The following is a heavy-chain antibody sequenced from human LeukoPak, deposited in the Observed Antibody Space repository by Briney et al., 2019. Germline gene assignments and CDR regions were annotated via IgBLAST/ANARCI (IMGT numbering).Heavy chain of an antibody. CDR3: ARVAGNCGGDCYRLLY. CDR1: GYTFTTYD. CDR2: MNPNSGNT. J-gene: IGHJ4*02. V-gene: IGHV1-8*01. Sequence: ASVKVSCKASGYTFTTYDINWVRQAPGQGLEWLGWMNPNSGNTGYAQKFQGRVTMTRNIATTKAYMELRNLRSEEAAVYYCARVAGNCGGDCYRLLYWGQGTLVTVSS. D-gene: IGHD2-21*01.